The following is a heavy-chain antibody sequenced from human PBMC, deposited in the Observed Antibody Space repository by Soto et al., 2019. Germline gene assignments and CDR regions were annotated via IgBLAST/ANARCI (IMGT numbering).Heavy chain of an antibody. CDR2: TYNSGTT. V-gene: IGHV4-30-4*01. D-gene: IGHD3-3*01. CDR1: GDSISSGYF. Sequence: QVQLQESGPGLVEPSQTLSLTCTVSGDSISSGYFWSWIRQSPGKGLEWIGHTYNSGTTYNNPSLRSRGTISIDTSRNQFSLRLNSVTAADTAVYYCARGPSADKIDYWGQGTLVTVSS. CDR3: ARGPSADKIDY. J-gene: IGHJ4*02.